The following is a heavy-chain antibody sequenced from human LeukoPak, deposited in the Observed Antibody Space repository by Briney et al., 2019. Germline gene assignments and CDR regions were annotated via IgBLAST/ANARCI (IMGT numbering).Heavy chain of an antibody. Sequence: GGSLRLSCAASGFRFTDYSMSWVRQAPGKGLEWVAGLGRSGEYKYYADSVKGRFTISRDNSKDTVSLQMNSLRAEDSAIYFCVKDRPCETCMPMDAWGQGTAVTVSS. J-gene: IGHJ6*02. CDR1: GFRFTDYS. D-gene: IGHD2-2*01. CDR2: LGRSGEYK. V-gene: IGHV3-23*01. CDR3: VKDRPCETCMPMDA.